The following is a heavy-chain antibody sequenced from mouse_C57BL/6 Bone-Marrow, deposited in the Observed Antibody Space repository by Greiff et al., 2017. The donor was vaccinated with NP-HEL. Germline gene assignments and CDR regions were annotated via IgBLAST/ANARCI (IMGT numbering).Heavy chain of an antibody. CDR1: GYTFTSYG. CDR2: IYPRSGTT. Sequence: QVQLQQSGAELARPGASVKLSCKASGYTFTSYGISWVKQRTGQGLEWIGEIYPRSGTTYYNEKFKGKATLTADKSSSTAYMELRSLTSEDSAVYFCARRPLFTTVPSMDYWGQGTSVTVSS. CDR3: ARRPLFTTVPSMDY. V-gene: IGHV1-81*01. J-gene: IGHJ4*01. D-gene: IGHD1-1*01.